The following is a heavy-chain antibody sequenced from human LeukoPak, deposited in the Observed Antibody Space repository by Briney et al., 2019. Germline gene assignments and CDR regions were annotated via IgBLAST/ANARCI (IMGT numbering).Heavy chain of an antibody. Sequence: GGSLRLSCAVSGFSFSIHWMSWFRQAPGKRLEWVASIKEDGSDQNYVDSVKGRFTISRDNAKNSLYLQMNSLRAEDTAVYYCARAGALLGDNYYFDYWGQGTLVTVSS. D-gene: IGHD4/OR15-4a*01. CDR2: IKEDGSDQ. CDR1: GFSFSIHW. CDR3: ARAGALLGDNYYFDY. J-gene: IGHJ4*02. V-gene: IGHV3-7*01.